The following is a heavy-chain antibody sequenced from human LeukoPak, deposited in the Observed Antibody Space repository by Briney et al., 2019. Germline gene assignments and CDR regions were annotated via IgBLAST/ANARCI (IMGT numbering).Heavy chain of an antibody. V-gene: IGHV3-33*01. CDR2: IWYDGSNK. J-gene: IGHJ3*02. Sequence: PGRSLRLSCAASGFTFSSYGMHWVRQAPDKGLEWVAVIWYDGSNKYYADSVKGRFTISRDNSKNTLYLQMNSLRVEDTAVYYCARRIAAAGTRRGAFDIWGQGTMVTVSS. CDR1: GFTFSSYG. D-gene: IGHD6-13*01. CDR3: ARRIAAAGTRRGAFDI.